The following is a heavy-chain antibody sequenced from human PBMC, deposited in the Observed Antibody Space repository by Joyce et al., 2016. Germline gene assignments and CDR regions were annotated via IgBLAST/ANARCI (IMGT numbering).Heavy chain of an antibody. CDR1: GYTITNHA. Sequence: QVQLVPSGAEMRKPGASVKVSCKASGYTITNHAMQLVRQAPGQGLEWMGIINTRGGNTRHAQTFQGRVTMTRDTSTSTVYMELRSLRSEDTAVYYCARTKSPLVVTTILDYGMDVWGQGTTVTVSS. J-gene: IGHJ6*02. D-gene: IGHD1-26*01. CDR3: ARTKSPLVVTTILDYGMDV. CDR2: INTRGGNT. V-gene: IGHV1-46*01.